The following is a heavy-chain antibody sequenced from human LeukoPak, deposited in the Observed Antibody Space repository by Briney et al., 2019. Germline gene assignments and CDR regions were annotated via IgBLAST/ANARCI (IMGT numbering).Heavy chain of an antibody. Sequence: PSEXLSLTCAVSGYSISSGYYWGWIRQPPGKGLEWIGSIYHSGSTYYNPSLKSRVTISVDTSKNQFSLKLSSVTAADTAVYYCARTLDYWGQGTLVTVSS. J-gene: IGHJ4*02. D-gene: IGHD3/OR15-3a*01. V-gene: IGHV4-38-2*01. CDR2: IYHSGST. CDR1: GYSISSGYY. CDR3: ARTLDY.